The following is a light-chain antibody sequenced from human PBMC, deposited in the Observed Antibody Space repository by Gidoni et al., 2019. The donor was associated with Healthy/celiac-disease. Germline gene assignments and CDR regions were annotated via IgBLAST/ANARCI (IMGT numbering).Light chain of an antibody. J-gene: IGLJ2*01. V-gene: IGLV2-8*01. CDR2: EVS. CDR3: SSYAGSNNLV. CDR1: SSDVGGYNY. Sequence: QSALTQPPSASGSPGQSVTISCTGPSSDVGGYNYVSWYQQHPGKAPKLMIYEVSKRPSGVPDRFSGSKSGNTASLTVSGLQAEDEADYYCSSYAGSNNLVFGGGTKLTV.